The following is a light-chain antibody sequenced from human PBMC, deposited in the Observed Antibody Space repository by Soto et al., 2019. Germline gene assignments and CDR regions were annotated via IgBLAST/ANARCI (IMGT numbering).Light chain of an antibody. J-gene: IGLJ3*02. Sequence: QSVLTQPPSVSGAPGQRVTISCTGSSSNIGAGYDVHWYQQLPGTAPKLLIYGNSNRPSGVPDRFSGSKSGTSASLAITGLQAEDEAGYYCQSYDSSLRGRVFGGGTKLTVL. CDR3: QSYDSSLRGRV. CDR1: SSNIGAGYD. CDR2: GNS. V-gene: IGLV1-40*01.